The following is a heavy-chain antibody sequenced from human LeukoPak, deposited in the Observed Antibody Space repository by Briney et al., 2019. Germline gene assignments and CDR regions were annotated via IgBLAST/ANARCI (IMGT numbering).Heavy chain of an antibody. CDR1: GFTFSSYG. V-gene: IGHV3-23*01. Sequence: GGTLRLSCAASGFTFSSYGMSWVRQAPGKGLEWVSAISGSGGSTYYADSVKGRFTISRDNSKNTLYLQMNSLRAEDTAVYYCAKGRGIVVVITGLWTFDYWGQGTLVTVSS. D-gene: IGHD3-22*01. CDR2: ISGSGGST. J-gene: IGHJ4*02. CDR3: AKGRGIVVVITGLWTFDY.